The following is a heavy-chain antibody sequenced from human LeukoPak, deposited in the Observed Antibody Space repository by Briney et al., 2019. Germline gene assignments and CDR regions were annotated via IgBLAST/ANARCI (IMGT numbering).Heavy chain of an antibody. CDR3: ARDGSDIVATEIDY. CDR1: GYTFTSYG. D-gene: IGHD5-12*01. V-gene: IGHV1-18*01. J-gene: IGHJ4*02. Sequence: ASVKVTCKASGYTFTSYGISWVRQAPGQGLEWMGWISAYNGNTNYAQKLQGRVTMTTDTSTSTAYMELRSLRSDDTAVYYCARDGSDIVATEIDYWGQGTLVTVSS. CDR2: ISAYNGNT.